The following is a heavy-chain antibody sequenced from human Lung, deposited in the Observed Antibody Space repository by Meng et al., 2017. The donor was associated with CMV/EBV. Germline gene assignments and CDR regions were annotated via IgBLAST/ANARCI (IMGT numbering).Heavy chain of an antibody. CDR2: IKSKTDGGTT. CDR1: GFPFNNAW. V-gene: IGHV3-15*01. J-gene: IGHJ4*02. CDR3: IRNDYSNY. D-gene: IGHD4-11*01. Sequence: DCGVGVGKPWVSLRLPLSACGFPFNNAWMSWVRQAPGKGLEWVGRIKSKTDGGTTDYAAPVKGRFTISRDDSKNTLYLQMNSLKTEDTAVYYCIRNDYSNYWGQGTLVTVSS.